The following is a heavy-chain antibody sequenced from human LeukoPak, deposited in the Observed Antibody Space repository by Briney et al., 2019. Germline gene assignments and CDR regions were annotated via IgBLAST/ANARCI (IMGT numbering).Heavy chain of an antibody. CDR2: IYYSGST. D-gene: IGHD3-22*01. CDR3: GLSGDSSGYERTDY. V-gene: IGHV4-59*01. Sequence: KTSETLSLTCTVSGGSISSYYWSWIRQPPGKGLEWIGYIYYSGSTSYNPSLKSRVTISVDTSKNQFSLKLSSVTAADTAVYYCGLSGDSSGYERTDYWGQGTLVTVSS. J-gene: IGHJ4*02. CDR1: GGSISSYY.